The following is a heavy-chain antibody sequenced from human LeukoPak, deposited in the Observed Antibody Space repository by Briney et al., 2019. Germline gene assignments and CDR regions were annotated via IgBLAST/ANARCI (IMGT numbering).Heavy chain of an antibody. CDR3: ARQPGAGWFDP. CDR2: INPGDSDT. Sequence: GESLKISCQASGYSFTSSWIGWARQMPGKGLEWMAIINPGDSDTRYSPSFQGQVSISADKSISTVYLQWGSLKASDTAMYYCARQPGAGWFDPWGQGTLVTVSS. CDR1: GYSFTSSW. J-gene: IGHJ5*02. V-gene: IGHV5-51*01. D-gene: IGHD3-10*01.